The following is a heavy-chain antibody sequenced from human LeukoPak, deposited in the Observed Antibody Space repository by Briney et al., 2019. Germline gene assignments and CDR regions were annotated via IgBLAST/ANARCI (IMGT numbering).Heavy chain of an antibody. D-gene: IGHD6-13*01. CDR1: GYSISRGYY. CDR2: IYHSGST. Sequence: SETLSLTCTVSGYSISRGYYWGWIRQPPGKGLEWIGSIYHSGSTYYNPSLKSRVTISVDTSKNQFSLKLSSVTAADTAVYYCARAPYSSCWYGPNWFDPWGQGTLVTVSS. CDR3: ARAPYSSCWYGPNWFDP. V-gene: IGHV4-38-2*02. J-gene: IGHJ5*02.